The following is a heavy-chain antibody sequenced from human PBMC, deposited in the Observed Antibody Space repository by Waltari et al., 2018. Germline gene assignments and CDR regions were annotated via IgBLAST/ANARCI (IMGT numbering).Heavy chain of an antibody. CDR1: GFPLSSYW. V-gene: IGHV3-7*01. Sequence: EVQLVESGGGLVQPGGSLILSCAASGFPLSSYWMSWVRQAPGKGLEWVANIMTDGSEEYYVDSVRGRFTISRDNAKNSLFLQMNSLRPEDTAVYYCARDQWFAFDIWGQGTMVTVSS. J-gene: IGHJ3*02. D-gene: IGHD3-22*01. CDR2: IMTDGSEE. CDR3: ARDQWFAFDI.